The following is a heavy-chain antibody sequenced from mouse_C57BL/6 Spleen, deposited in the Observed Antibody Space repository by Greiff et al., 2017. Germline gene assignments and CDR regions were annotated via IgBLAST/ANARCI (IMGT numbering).Heavy chain of an antibody. V-gene: IGHV1-12*01. CDR1: GYTFTSYN. D-gene: IGHD2-12*01. CDR2: IYPGNGDN. Sequence: QVQLKESGAELVRPGASVKMSCKASGYTFTSYNMHWVKQTPRQGLEWIGAIYPGNGDNSYNQKFKGKATLTVDKSSSTAYMQLSSLTSEDSAVYFCARSDYSILAGLYAMDYWGQGTSVTVSS. J-gene: IGHJ4*01. CDR3: ARSDYSILAGLYAMDY.